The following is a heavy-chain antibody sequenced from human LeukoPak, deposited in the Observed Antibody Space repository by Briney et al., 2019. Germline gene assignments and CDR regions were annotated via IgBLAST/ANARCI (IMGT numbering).Heavy chain of an antibody. CDR2: XSYDXSNK. CDR1: GFTFSXXX. J-gene: IGHJ4*02. Sequence: GGSLRLSCAXSGFTFSXXXXXXXXXXXXXXXXXXXXXSYDXSNKYYADXXXGRFXXSRXXXENSLYLQLTSLRAEDTAVYYCPRGCGRPSCPYYFDSWGQGTLVTVSS. D-gene: IGHD2-2*01. V-gene: IGHV3-30*07. CDR3: PRGCGRPSCPYYFDS.